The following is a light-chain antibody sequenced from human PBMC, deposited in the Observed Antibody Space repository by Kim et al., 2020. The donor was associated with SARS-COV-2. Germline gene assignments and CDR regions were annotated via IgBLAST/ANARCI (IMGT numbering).Light chain of an antibody. CDR2: EVS. CDR3: SSYAGTNNYVV. CDR1: SSDVGAYSY. J-gene: IGLJ2*01. Sequence: QSVTLSCTGTSSDVGAYSYVSWYQQHPGKAPKLMIYEVSKRPSGVPDRFSGSKSGNTASLTVSGLQAEDEADYYCSSYAGTNNYVVFGGGTQLTVL. V-gene: IGLV2-8*01.